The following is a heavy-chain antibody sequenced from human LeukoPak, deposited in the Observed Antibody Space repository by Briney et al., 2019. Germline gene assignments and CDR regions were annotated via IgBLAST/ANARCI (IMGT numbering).Heavy chain of an antibody. V-gene: IGHV3-33*01. Sequence: GGSLRLSCAASGFTFSSYGIHWVRQAPGKGLEWVAVIWYDGSNKYYADSVKGRFTISRDNSKNTLYLQMNSLRAEDTAVYYCARDPAGYYDISNWFDPWGQGILVTVSS. CDR3: ARDPAGYYDISNWFDP. D-gene: IGHD3-9*01. CDR2: IWYDGSNK. J-gene: IGHJ5*02. CDR1: GFTFSSYG.